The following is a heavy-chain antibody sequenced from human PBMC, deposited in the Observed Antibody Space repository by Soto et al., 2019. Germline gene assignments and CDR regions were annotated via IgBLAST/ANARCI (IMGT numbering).Heavy chain of an antibody. Sequence: QVQLVQSGAEVKKPGSSVKVSCKASGGTFSSYAISWVRQAPGQGLEWMGGIIPIFGTANYAQKFQGRVTITADESTSTAYMELSSLRSEDTAVYYCARAYLSSGRIGNHGSYYYYGMDVWGQGTTVTVSS. CDR1: GGTFSSYA. CDR3: ARAYLSSGRIGNHGSYYYYGMDV. V-gene: IGHV1-69*01. CDR2: IIPIFGTA. J-gene: IGHJ6*02. D-gene: IGHD3-10*01.